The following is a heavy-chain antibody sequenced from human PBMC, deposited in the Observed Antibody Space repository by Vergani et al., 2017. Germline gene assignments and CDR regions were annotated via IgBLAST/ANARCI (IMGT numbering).Heavy chain of an antibody. J-gene: IGHJ6*02. V-gene: IGHV3-23*01. Sequence: EVQLLESGGGLVPPGGSLRLSCAASGFTFSSYAMSWVRQAPGKGLEWVSAISGSGGSTYYADSVKGRFTISRDNSKNTLYLQMNSLRAEDTAVYYCNTPTDYDHLLMDVWGQGTTVTVSS. D-gene: IGHD3-22*01. CDR1: GFTFSSYA. CDR3: NTPTDYDHLLMDV. CDR2: ISGSGGST.